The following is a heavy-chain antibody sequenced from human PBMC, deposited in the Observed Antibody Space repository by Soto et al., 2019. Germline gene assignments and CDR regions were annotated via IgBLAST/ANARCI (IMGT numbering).Heavy chain of an antibody. CDR3: AKGTQLVDMATIDY. J-gene: IGHJ4*02. Sequence: GGSLRLSCAASGFTFSSYGMHWVRQAPGKGLEWVAVISYDGSNKYYADSVKGRFTISRDNSKNTLYLQMNSLRAEDTAVYYCAKGTQLVDMATIDYWGQGT. CDR1: GFTFSSYG. D-gene: IGHD5-12*01. CDR2: ISYDGSNK. V-gene: IGHV3-30*18.